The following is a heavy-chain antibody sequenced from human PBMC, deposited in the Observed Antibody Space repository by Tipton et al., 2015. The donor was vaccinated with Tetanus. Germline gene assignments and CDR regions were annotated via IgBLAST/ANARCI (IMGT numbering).Heavy chain of an antibody. J-gene: IGHJ4*02. V-gene: IGHV4-59*01. CDR1: SGSIGTYY. CDR2: VFYSGST. CDR3: ARGSAQYYNDHSLTY. Sequence: TLSLTCTVSSGSIGTYYWTWIRQPPGKGLEWMGYVFYSGSTKYNPSLKSRLTMSVDASKNQSSLKLSSVTAADTAVYYCARGSAQYYNDHSLTYWGQGTLVTVSS. D-gene: IGHD5-24*01.